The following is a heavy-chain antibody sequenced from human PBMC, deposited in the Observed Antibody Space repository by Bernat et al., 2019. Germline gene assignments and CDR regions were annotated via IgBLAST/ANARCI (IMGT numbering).Heavy chain of an antibody. Sequence: QVQLVESGGGVVQPGRSLRLSCAASGFTFSSYAMHWVRQAPGKGLEWGAVISYDGSNKYYADSVKGRFTISRDNSKNTLYLQMNSLRAEDTAVYYCARDDGGGAYDFWSGYYGSDYWGQGTLVTVSS. V-gene: IGHV3-30-3*01. CDR3: ARDDGGGAYDFWSGYYGSDY. J-gene: IGHJ4*02. CDR2: ISYDGSNK. D-gene: IGHD3-3*01. CDR1: GFTFSSYA.